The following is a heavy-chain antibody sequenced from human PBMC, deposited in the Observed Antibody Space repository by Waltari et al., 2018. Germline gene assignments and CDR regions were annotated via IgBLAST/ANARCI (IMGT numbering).Heavy chain of an antibody. J-gene: IGHJ4*02. D-gene: IGHD1-26*01. V-gene: IGHV4-59*01. Sequence: QVQLQESGPGLVKPSETLSLTCTVSGGSISSYYWSWIRQPPGKGLEWIGYIYYSGSTNYNPSLKSRVTISVDTSKNQFSLKLSSVTAADTAVYYCARDPTTGDFDYWGQGTLVTVSS. CDR1: GGSISSYY. CDR3: ARDPTTGDFDY. CDR2: IYYSGST.